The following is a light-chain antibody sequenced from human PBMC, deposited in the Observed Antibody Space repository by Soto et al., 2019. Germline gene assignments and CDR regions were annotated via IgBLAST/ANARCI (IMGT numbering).Light chain of an antibody. CDR2: AAS. J-gene: IGKJ2*01. CDR1: QCIDTY. Sequence: DIQMTQSPSSLSASFGDRVTLTCRASQCIDTYWNWYQQKPGTAPKLLMYAASTLHSGVPSRFSGSGSGTDFTLTINSLQREDFATYFCQQSHSTPYTFGQGTKLEI. CDR3: QQSHSTPYT. V-gene: IGKV1-39*01.